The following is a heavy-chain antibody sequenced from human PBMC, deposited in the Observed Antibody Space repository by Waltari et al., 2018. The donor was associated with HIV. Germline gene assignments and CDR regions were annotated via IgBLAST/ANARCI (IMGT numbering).Heavy chain of an antibody. CDR2: INPNSGGT. D-gene: IGHD3-22*01. V-gene: IGHV1-2*02. CDR3: ARSYYYDNSGSFAFDI. Sequence: QVQLVQSGAEVKKPGASVKVSCKASGYTFTGYLHHWVRQAPGQGLEWMGWINPNSGGTNYAQKFQARVTMTRDTSISTAYMELSRLRSDDTALYSCARSYYYDNSGSFAFDIWGQGTMVTVSS. J-gene: IGHJ3*02. CDR1: GYTFTGYL.